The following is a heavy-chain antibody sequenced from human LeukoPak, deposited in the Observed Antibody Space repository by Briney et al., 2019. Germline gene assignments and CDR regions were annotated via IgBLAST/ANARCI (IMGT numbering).Heavy chain of an antibody. CDR2: IKQDGSEK. Sequence: GGSLRLSCAASGFTFSSYSMNWVRQAPGKGLEWVANIKQDGSEKYYVDSVKGRFTISRDNAKNSLYLQMNSLRAEDTAVYYCARRTTLDYWGQGTLVTVSS. J-gene: IGHJ4*02. V-gene: IGHV3-7*01. CDR3: ARRTTLDY. D-gene: IGHD2-2*01. CDR1: GFTFSSYS.